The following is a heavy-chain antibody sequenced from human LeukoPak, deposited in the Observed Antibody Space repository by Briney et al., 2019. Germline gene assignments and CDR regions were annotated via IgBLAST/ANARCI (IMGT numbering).Heavy chain of an antibody. CDR2: ISAYNGNT. V-gene: IGHV1-18*01. D-gene: IGHD3-9*01. CDR1: GYTFTGYG. CDR3: ARVTEYYDILTGYYY. J-gene: IGHJ4*02. Sequence: ASVKVSCKASGYTFTGYGISWVRQAPGQGLEWMGWISAYNGNTNYAQKLQGRVTMTTDTSTSTAYMELRSLRSDDTAVYYCARVTEYYDILTGYYYWGQGTLVTVSS.